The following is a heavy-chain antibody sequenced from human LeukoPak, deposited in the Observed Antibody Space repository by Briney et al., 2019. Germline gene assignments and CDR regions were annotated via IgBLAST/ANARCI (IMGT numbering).Heavy chain of an antibody. CDR1: GXTFSNYW. CDR3: ARGGNYFDY. Sequence: GGSLRLSCAASGXTFSNYWMHWVRQAPGKGLVWVSRINSDGSSISYADSVNGRFTISRDNAKNTLSLQMNSLRGEDTAVYHCARGGNYFDYWAQGTLVTVSS. V-gene: IGHV3-74*01. J-gene: IGHJ4*02. CDR2: INSDGSSI.